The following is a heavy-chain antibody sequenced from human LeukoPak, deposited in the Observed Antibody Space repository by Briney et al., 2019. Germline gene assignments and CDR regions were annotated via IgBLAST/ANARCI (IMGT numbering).Heavy chain of an antibody. CDR3: ARDLGPFLEWLLPHDAFDI. D-gene: IGHD3-3*02. V-gene: IGHV1-18*01. J-gene: IGHJ3*02. CDR1: GYTFTSYG. Sequence: ASVKVSCKASGYTFTSYGISWVRQAPGQGLEWMGWNSAYNGNTNYAQKLQGRVTMTTDTSTSTAYMELRSLRSDDTAVYYCARDLGPFLEWLLPHDAFDIWGQGTMVTVSS. CDR2: NSAYNGNT.